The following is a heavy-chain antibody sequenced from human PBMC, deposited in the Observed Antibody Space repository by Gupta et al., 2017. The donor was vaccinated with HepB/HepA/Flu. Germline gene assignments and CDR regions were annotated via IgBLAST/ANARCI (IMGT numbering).Heavy chain of an antibody. D-gene: IGHD1-26*01. Sequence: EVQLVESGGGLVQPGRSLRLSCAASGFTFDDYAMHWVRQAPGKGLEWVSGISWNSGSIGYADSVKGRFTISRDNAKNSLYLQMNSLRAEDTALYYCAKDSIVGATTSAFDIWGQGTMVTVSS. CDR3: AKDSIVGATTSAFDI. CDR2: ISWNSGSI. J-gene: IGHJ3*02. V-gene: IGHV3-9*01. CDR1: GFTFDDYA.